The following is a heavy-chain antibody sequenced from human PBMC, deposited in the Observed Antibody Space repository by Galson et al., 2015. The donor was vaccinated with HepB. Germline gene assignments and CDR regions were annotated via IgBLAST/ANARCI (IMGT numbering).Heavy chain of an antibody. CDR3: AKGDIVATITYYYYGMDV. CDR2: ISGSGGST. D-gene: IGHD5-12*01. V-gene: IGHV3-23*01. Sequence: SLRLSCAASGFTFSSYAMSWVRQAPGKGLEWVSAISGSGGSTYYADSVKGRFTISRDNSKNTLYLQMNSLRAEDTAVYYCAKGDIVATITYYYYGMDVWGQGTTVTVSS. CDR1: GFTFSSYA. J-gene: IGHJ6*02.